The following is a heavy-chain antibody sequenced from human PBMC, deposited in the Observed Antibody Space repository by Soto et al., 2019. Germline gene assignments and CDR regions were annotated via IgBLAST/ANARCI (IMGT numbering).Heavy chain of an antibody. CDR1: GYDFNTNW. Sequence: GESLKISCRGSGYDFNTNWFGWVRQLPGRGLERVGIMYPGDSDTRYNPSLQGHVTLSVDVTVSTAFLQWRSLETSDTGMYCCARLPRDCNKTSCYYADHWGQGTQVTVSS. V-gene: IGHV5-51*01. J-gene: IGHJ4*02. D-gene: IGHD3-3*01. CDR2: MYPGDSDT. CDR3: ARLPRDCNKTSCYYADH.